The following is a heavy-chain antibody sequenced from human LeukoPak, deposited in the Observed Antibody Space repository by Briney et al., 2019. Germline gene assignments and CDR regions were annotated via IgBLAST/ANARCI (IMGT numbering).Heavy chain of an antibody. D-gene: IGHD2-2*01. Sequence: GGSLRLSCAASGFTFSSYAMSWVRQAPGEGLEWVSAISGSAGSTYYADSVKGRFTISRDNSKNTLYLQMNSLRAEDTAVYYCAKDGPGDGVEPGGYYYYGMDVWGQGTTVTVSS. CDR2: ISGSAGST. CDR3: AKDGPGDGVEPGGYYYYGMDV. CDR1: GFTFSSYA. J-gene: IGHJ6*02. V-gene: IGHV3-23*01.